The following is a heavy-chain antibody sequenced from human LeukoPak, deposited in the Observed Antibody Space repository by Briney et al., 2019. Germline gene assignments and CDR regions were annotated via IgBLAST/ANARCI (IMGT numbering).Heavy chain of an antibody. Sequence: SETLSLTCTVSGGSISSDNYSWSWIRQPAGKGLEWIGYIYYSGSTNYNPSLKSRVTISVDTSKNQFSLKLSSVTAADTAVYYCARGKQQLQYWGQGTLVTVSS. J-gene: IGHJ4*02. V-gene: IGHV4-61*10. CDR3: ARGKQQLQY. CDR1: GGSISSDNYS. CDR2: IYYSGST. D-gene: IGHD6-13*01.